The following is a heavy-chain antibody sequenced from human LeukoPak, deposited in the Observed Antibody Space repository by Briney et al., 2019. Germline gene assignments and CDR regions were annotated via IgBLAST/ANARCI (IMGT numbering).Heavy chain of an antibody. Sequence: GGSLRLSCAASGFTFSSSLMHWVRQAPGKGLDWVAVVSYGGINKFYADFVEARFTIPRDNSKITVFLEMNSLRPEDTAVYYCARELEPRSPDFYYYGMDVWGQGTTVIVSS. V-gene: IGHV3-30-3*01. D-gene: IGHD1-1*01. CDR2: VSYGGINK. CDR3: ARELEPRSPDFYYYGMDV. CDR1: GFTFSSSL. J-gene: IGHJ6*02.